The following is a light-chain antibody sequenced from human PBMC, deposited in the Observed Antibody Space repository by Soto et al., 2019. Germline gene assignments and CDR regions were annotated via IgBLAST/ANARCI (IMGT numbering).Light chain of an antibody. CDR1: QSVSSSY. CDR3: QQRAIWRGVT. J-gene: IGKJ3*01. V-gene: IGKV3D-20*02. CDR2: DAS. Sequence: EIVLTQSPGTLSLSPGERATLSCRASQSVSSSYLVWYQQKPGQAPSLLIFDASKRATGIPARFSGSGSGTDFTLTITSLEPEDFAVYYCQQRAIWRGVTFGPGTKVDIK.